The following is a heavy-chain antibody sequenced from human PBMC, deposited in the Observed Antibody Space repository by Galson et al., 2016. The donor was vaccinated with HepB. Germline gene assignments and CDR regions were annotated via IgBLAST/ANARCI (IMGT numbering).Heavy chain of an antibody. D-gene: IGHD3/OR15-3a*01. CDR2: IDWDDDK. J-gene: IGHJ6*02. CDR3: ARTSLFGRGGMDV. CDR1: GFSLSTSGIS. Sequence: PALVKPTQTLTLTCSVSGFSLSTSGISVNWIRQPPGKALEWLARIDWDDDKYYRKSVKTRFTISKDTSKNQVVLTMTNMDPVDTATYYCARTSLFGRGGMDVWGQGTTVTVPS. V-gene: IGHV2-70*11.